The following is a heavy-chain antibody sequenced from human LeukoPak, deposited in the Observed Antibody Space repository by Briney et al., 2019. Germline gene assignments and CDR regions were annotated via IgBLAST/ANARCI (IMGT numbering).Heavy chain of an antibody. V-gene: IGHV1-2*02. Sequence: ASVKVSCKVSGYSLTALAIHWVRQAPGQGLEWMGWINPNSGGTNYAQKFQGRVTMTRDTSISTAYMELSRLRSDDTAVYYCARVIAAAGTPYYYYYMDVWGKGTTVTISS. CDR1: GYSLTALA. CDR3: ARVIAAAGTPYYYYYMDV. J-gene: IGHJ6*03. CDR2: INPNSGGT. D-gene: IGHD6-13*01.